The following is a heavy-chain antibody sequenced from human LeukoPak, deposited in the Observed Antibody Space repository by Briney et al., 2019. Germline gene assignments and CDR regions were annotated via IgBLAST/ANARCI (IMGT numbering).Heavy chain of an antibody. D-gene: IGHD3-16*02. CDR2: IYYSGST. V-gene: IGHV4-59*01. CDR3: ARVERLGELSFDY. CDR1: GGSISSYY. J-gene: IGHJ4*02. Sequence: SETLSLTCTVSGGSISSYYWSWIRQPPGKGLEWIGYIYYSGSTNYNPSLKSRVTISVDTSKSQFSLKLSSVTAADTAVYYCARVERLGELSFDYWGQGTLVTVSS.